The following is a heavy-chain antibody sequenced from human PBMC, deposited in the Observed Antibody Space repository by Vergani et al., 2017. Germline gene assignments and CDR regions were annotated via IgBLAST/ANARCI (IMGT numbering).Heavy chain of an antibody. CDR2: IYPGDSDT. V-gene: IGHV5-51*01. D-gene: IGHD1-26*01. Sequence: EVQLVQSGAEVKKPGESLRISCKGSGYSFTSYWIGWVRQMPGKGLEWMGIIYPGDSDTRYSPSFQGQVTISADKSISTPYLQWSSLNASDTAMYYCTTDRAGVGALRYYYYGMDVWGQGTTVTVSS. CDR3: TTDRAGVGALRYYYYGMDV. J-gene: IGHJ6*02. CDR1: GYSFTSYW.